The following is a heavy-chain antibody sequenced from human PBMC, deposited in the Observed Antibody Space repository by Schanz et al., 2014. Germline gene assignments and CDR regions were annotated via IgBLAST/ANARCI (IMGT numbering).Heavy chain of an antibody. CDR2: INPNSGET. Sequence: QVQLVQSGAEVKKPGASVKVSCKASGYTFISYGIKWVRQAPGQGLEWMGWINPNSGETNYEQKFKGRVTLTSDTSISTAFMELSGLTSDDTATYFCARARYTGYDCSGYWGQGTLLIVSS. J-gene: IGHJ4*02. CDR3: ARARYTGYDCSGY. CDR1: GYTFISYG. V-gene: IGHV1-2*02. D-gene: IGHD5-12*01.